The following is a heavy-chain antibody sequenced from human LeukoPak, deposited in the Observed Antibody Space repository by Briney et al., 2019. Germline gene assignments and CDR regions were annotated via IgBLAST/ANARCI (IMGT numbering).Heavy chain of an antibody. J-gene: IGHJ6*04. D-gene: IGHD6-19*01. CDR3: ASTFNRLAVRDV. CDR1: GFTFDDYG. V-gene: IGHV3-20*04. CDR2: INWNGGST. Sequence: PGGSLRLSCAASGFTFDDYGMSWVRQAPGKGLEWVSGINWNGGSTGYADSVKGRFTISRDNAKNSLYLQMNSLRAADTAVYYCASTFNRLAVRDVWGKGTTVTVSS.